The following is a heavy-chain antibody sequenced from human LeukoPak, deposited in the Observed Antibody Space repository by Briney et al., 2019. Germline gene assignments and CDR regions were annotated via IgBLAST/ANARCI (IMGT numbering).Heavy chain of an antibody. CDR2: ISSSSSYI. V-gene: IGHV3-21*01. Sequence: PGGSLRLSCAASGFTFSSYSMNWVRQAPGKGLEWVSSISSSSSYIYYADSVKGRFTISRDNAKNSLYLQMNSLRAEDTAVYYCARDGPRSITIFGVVPTHRFGYMDAWGKGTTVTVSS. CDR3: ARDGPRSITIFGVVPTHRFGYMDA. J-gene: IGHJ6*03. CDR1: GFTFSSYS. D-gene: IGHD3-3*01.